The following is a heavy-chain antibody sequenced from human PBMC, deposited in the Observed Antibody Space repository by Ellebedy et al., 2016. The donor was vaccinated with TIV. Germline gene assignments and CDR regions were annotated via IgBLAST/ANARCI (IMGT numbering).Heavy chain of an antibody. V-gene: IGHV4-39*01. Sequence: SETLSLXXTVSGGSISSSSYYWGWIRQPPGKGLEWIGSIYYSGSTYYNPSLKSRVTISVDTSKNQFSLKLSSVTAADTAVYYCARHSGSGSYRGAFDIWGQGTMVTVSS. J-gene: IGHJ3*02. CDR2: IYYSGST. D-gene: IGHD3-10*01. CDR3: ARHSGSGSYRGAFDI. CDR1: GGSISSSSYY.